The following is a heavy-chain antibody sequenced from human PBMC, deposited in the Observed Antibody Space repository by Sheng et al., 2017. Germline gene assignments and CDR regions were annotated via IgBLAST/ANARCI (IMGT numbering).Heavy chain of an antibody. D-gene: IGHD1-1*01. Sequence: EVQLLESGGSLVQPGGSLRLSCAASGFTFSSHAMTWVRQAPGKGLEWVSGISSSGGGTYYADSVQGRFSISRDNSKNTLYLQMNSLRVEDTAVYYCATIRNGNFDYWGQGTLVT. V-gene: IGHV3-23*01. CDR2: ISSSGGGT. CDR3: ATIRNGNFDY. J-gene: IGHJ4*02. CDR1: GFTFSSHA.